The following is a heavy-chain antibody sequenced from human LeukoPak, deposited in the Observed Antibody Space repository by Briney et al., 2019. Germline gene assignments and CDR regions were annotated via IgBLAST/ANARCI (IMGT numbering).Heavy chain of an antibody. Sequence: GGSLRLSCAASGFTFSSYWMSWVRQAPGKGLEWVANIKQDGSEKYYVDSVKGRFTISRDNAKNSLYLQMDSLRAEDTAVYYCARDLSRTYCSGWCVDCWGQGTLVTVS. D-gene: IGHD6-19*01. CDR3: ARDLSRTYCSGWCVDC. CDR2: IKQDGSEK. J-gene: IGHJ4*02. V-gene: IGHV3-7*01. CDR1: GFTFSSYW.